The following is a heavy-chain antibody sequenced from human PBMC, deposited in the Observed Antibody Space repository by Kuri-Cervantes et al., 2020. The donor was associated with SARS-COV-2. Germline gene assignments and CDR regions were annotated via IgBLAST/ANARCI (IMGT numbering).Heavy chain of an antibody. D-gene: IGHD1-26*01. J-gene: IGHJ4*02. Sequence: ASVKVSCKASCYTFTSYGISWLRQATGQGLEWMGWISAYNGNTNYAQKLQGRVTMTTYTSTSTAYMELRSLRSDDTAVYYCARVVGATKTPFDYWGQGTLVTVSS. CDR3: ARVVGATKTPFDY. V-gene: IGHV1-18*01. CDR2: ISAYNGNT. CDR1: CYTFTSYG.